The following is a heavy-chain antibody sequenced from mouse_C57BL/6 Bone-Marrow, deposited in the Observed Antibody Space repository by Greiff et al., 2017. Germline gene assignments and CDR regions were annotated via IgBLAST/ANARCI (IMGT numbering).Heavy chain of an antibody. V-gene: IGHV5-9-1*02. J-gene: IGHJ4*01. CDR2: ISSGGDYI. D-gene: IGHD2-12*01. CDR3: TRGKFPRYDVRYAMDY. Sequence: EVQLVESGEGLVKPGGSLKLSCAASGFTFSSYAMSWVRQTPEKRLEWVAYISSGGDYIYYADTVKGRFTISRDNARNTLYLQMSRLKSEDTAMYYCTRGKFPRYDVRYAMDYWGQGTSVTVSS. CDR1: GFTFSSYA.